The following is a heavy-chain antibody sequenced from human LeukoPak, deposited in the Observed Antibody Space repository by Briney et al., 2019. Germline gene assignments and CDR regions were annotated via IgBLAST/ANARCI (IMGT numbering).Heavy chain of an antibody. Sequence: GGSLRLSCAASGFTFSSYDMSWVREAPGEGVEWVSAISGSGGSTFYADPVRGRYTLSRDNSKNTLYLQMNSLRAEDTAVYYCAKDTAMVTNWFDPWGQGTLVTVSS. J-gene: IGHJ5*02. D-gene: IGHD5-18*01. CDR3: AKDTAMVTNWFDP. CDR2: ISGSGGST. CDR1: GFTFSSYD. V-gene: IGHV3-23*01.